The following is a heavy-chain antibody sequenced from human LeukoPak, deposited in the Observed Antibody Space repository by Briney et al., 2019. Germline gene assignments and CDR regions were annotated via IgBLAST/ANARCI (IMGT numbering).Heavy chain of an antibody. D-gene: IGHD3-10*01. J-gene: IGHJ4*02. CDR3: ARGFARLGSYDF. CDR2: IKQDGSQK. V-gene: IGHV3-7*01. CDR1: GFTFTNYW. Sequence: QSGGSLRLSCVASGFTFTNYWMNWVRQAPGKGLEWVASIKQDGSQKSYVDSVKGRFTISRDNAKNSLSLQMDSLRGEDTAVYYCARGFARLGSYDFWGQGTLVTVSS.